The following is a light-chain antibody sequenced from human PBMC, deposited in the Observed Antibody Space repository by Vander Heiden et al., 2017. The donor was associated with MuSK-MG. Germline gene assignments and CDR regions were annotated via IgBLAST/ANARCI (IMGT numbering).Light chain of an antibody. CDR2: DVN. CDR3: CSYAGGPLV. J-gene: IGLJ1*01. V-gene: IGLV2-11*01. CDR1: SSDVGGYNY. Sequence: QSALTQPRSVSGSPGQSVTISCTGSSSDVGGYNYVSWYQQYPGKVPKLIIYDVNQRPSGVPDRFSASKSGNTASLTISALQAEDEADYYCCSYAGGPLVFGTGTNVPGL.